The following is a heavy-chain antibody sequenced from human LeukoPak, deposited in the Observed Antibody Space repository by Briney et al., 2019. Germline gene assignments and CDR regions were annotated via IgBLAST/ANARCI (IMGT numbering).Heavy chain of an antibody. J-gene: IGHJ4*02. V-gene: IGHV3-23*01. CDR2: ISARGDGA. D-gene: IGHD2-21*02. CDR3: AKSKVTSTVAMFDF. Sequence: AGGSLRLSCAASGFTFSTYPMGWVRQAPGKGLEWVSGISARGDGAYYAGSVKGRFTISRDNSKNMVYLQMNNLRADDTAVYYCAKSKVTSTVAMFDFWGQGILVTLSS. CDR1: GFTFSTYP.